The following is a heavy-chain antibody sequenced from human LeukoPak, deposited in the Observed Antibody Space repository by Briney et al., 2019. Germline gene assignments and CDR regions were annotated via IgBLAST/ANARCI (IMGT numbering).Heavy chain of an antibody. CDR2: ISSSSSSV. Sequence: GGSLRLSCAASGFTLSRNSMNWVRQAPGKGLEWVSYISSSSSSVYYADSVKGRFTISRDNAKNSLYLQMNSLRSEDTAVYYCAKDISQQLEIDYWGQGTLVTVSS. V-gene: IGHV3-48*01. J-gene: IGHJ4*02. CDR3: AKDISQQLEIDY. CDR1: GFTLSRNS. D-gene: IGHD6-13*01.